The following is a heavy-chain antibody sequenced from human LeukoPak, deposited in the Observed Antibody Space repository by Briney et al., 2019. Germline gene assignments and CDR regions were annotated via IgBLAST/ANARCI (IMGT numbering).Heavy chain of an antibody. CDR2: ISGSGGST. Sequence: GGSLRLSCAASGFTFSSYAMSWVRQAPGKGLEWVSAISGSGGSTYYADSVKGRFTISRDNSKNTLYLRMNSLRAEDTAVYYCAKDPGGLAMIVVNDDYWGQGTLVTVSS. D-gene: IGHD3-22*01. V-gene: IGHV3-23*01. J-gene: IGHJ4*02. CDR1: GFTFSSYA. CDR3: AKDPGGLAMIVVNDDY.